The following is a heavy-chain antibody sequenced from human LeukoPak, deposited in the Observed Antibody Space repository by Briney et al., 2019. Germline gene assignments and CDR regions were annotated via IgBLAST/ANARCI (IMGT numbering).Heavy chain of an antibody. CDR3: ARDGELHILDY. J-gene: IGHJ4*02. CDR1: GYTFTVYY. D-gene: IGHD1-26*01. CDR2: INSNSGGT. Sequence: ASVKVSCKASGYTFTVYYMHWVRQAPGQGLEWMGWINSNSGGTNYAQKFQGRVTMTRDTSISTAYMELSRLRSDDTAVYYCARDGELHILDYWGQGTLVTVSS. V-gene: IGHV1-2*02.